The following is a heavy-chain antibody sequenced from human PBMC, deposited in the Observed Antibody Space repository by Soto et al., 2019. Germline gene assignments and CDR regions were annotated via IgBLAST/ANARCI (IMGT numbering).Heavy chain of an antibody. CDR2: INAGNGNT. V-gene: IGHV1-3*05. Sequence: QVQLVQSGAEEKKPGASVKVSCKASGYTFTSYAMHWVRQAPGQRLEWMGWINAGNGNTKYSQKFQGRVTITRDTSERTAYMELSSLRSEDTAVYYCARAGVRVVMDYWGQGTLVTVSS. J-gene: IGHJ4*02. D-gene: IGHD3-22*01. CDR3: ARAGVRVVMDY. CDR1: GYTFTSYA.